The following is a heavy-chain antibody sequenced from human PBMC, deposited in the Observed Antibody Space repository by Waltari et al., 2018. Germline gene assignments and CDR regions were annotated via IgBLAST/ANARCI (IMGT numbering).Heavy chain of an antibody. CDR1: GFILGDFA. Sequence: QVQLVESGGGMVQPGRSLSLSCTASGFILGDFAFHCVRQAPGKGLQWVAGISYDPSRKYYAESVEGRFTISRDNTKNTVNVQMNNLRPDDTAVYYCARGEVPAAIWDRGFFDSWGQGVLVTVSS. J-gene: IGHJ4*02. CDR3: ARGEVPAAIWDRGFFDS. V-gene: IGHV3-30*01. D-gene: IGHD2-2*02. CDR2: ISYDPSRK.